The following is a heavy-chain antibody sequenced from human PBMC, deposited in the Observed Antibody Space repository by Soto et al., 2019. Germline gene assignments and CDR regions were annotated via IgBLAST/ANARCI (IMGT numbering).Heavy chain of an antibody. J-gene: IGHJ4*02. CDR1: GCSISSYY. Sequence: XETLSLTCTVSGCSISSYYWSWIRQPPGKGLDWIGYIYYSGSTYYNPSLKSRVTISVDTSKNQFSLKLSPVTAADTAVYYCARHADRGQLVTAFDYWGQGTLVTVSS. V-gene: IGHV4-59*08. D-gene: IGHD6-6*01. CDR2: IYYSGST. CDR3: ARHADRGQLVTAFDY.